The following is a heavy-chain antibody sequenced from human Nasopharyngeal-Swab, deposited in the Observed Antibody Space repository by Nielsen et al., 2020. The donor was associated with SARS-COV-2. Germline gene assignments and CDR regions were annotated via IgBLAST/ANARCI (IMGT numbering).Heavy chain of an antibody. Sequence: SVKVSCKASGGTFSSYAISWVRQAPGQGLVWMGGIIPIFGTANYAQKFQGRVTITADESTSTAYTELSSLRSEDTAVYYCARANHCSSTSCYAGARMYYYYMDVWGKGTTVTVSS. D-gene: IGHD2-2*01. V-gene: IGHV1-69*13. CDR1: GGTFSSYA. CDR2: IIPIFGTA. CDR3: ARANHCSSTSCYAGARMYYYYMDV. J-gene: IGHJ6*03.